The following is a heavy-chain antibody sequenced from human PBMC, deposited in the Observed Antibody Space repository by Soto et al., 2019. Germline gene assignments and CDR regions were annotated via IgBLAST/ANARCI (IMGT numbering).Heavy chain of an antibody. CDR1: GGTFSSYA. Sequence: GASVKVSCKASGGTFSSYAISWVRQAPGQGLEWMGGIIPIFGTASYAQKFQGRVTITADKSTSTAYMELSSLRSEDTAVYYCARDRDWPTYYYDSSGLLFDYWGQGTLVTVSS. J-gene: IGHJ4*02. V-gene: IGHV1-69*06. CDR3: ARDRDWPTYYYDSSGLLFDY. CDR2: IIPIFGTA. D-gene: IGHD3-22*01.